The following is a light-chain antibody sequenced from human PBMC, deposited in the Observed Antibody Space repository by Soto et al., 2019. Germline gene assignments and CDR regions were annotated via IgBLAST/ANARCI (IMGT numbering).Light chain of an antibody. Sequence: QSVLTQPPSASGSPGQSVTISCTGTSSDVGGYNYVSWYQQYPGRAPKLMIYEVTKRPSGVPDRFSGSKSGNTASLTVSGLQAEDEAAYYCRSYASSNNFYFVFGGGTQLTVL. V-gene: IGLV2-8*01. CDR2: EVT. J-gene: IGLJ3*02. CDR1: SSDVGGYNY. CDR3: RSYASSNNFYFV.